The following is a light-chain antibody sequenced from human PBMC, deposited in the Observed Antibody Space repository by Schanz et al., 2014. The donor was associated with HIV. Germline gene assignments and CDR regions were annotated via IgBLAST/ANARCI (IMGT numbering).Light chain of an antibody. V-gene: IGLV2-14*03. J-gene: IGLJ2*01. CDR3: SSHAGRNSFVV. CDR1: SSDIGSYVY. Sequence: QSALTQPASVSGSPGQSITISCTGSSSDIGSYVYVSWCQQHPGKAPKLIIYDVFNRPSGVSDRFSGSKSDNTASLTISGLQADDEADYYCSSHAGRNSFVVFGGGTKLTVL. CDR2: DVF.